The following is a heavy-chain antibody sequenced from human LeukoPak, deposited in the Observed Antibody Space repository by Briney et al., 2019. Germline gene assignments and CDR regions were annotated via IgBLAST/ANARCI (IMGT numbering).Heavy chain of an antibody. Sequence: TSETLSLTCTVSGGSISSYYCSWIRQPAGKGLEWIGRIYTSGSINYNPSLKSRVTLSVDTSKNPFSLKLSSVTAADTAVYYCARDGDYHYFDYWGQGTLVTVSS. D-gene: IGHD4-17*01. CDR3: ARDGDYHYFDY. J-gene: IGHJ4*02. CDR2: IYTSGSI. V-gene: IGHV4-4*07. CDR1: GGSISSYY.